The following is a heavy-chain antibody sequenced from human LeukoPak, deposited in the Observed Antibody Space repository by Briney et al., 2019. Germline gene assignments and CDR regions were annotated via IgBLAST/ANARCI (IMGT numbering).Heavy chain of an antibody. V-gene: IGHV4-30-4*08. CDR1: GGSISSGDYY. Sequence: SETLSLTCTVSGGSISSGDYYWSWIRQPPGKGLEWLGYIYYSGSTYYNPSLKSRVTISVDTSKNQFSLKLSSVTAADTAVYYCATRRSTVWWLIDYWGQGTLVTVSS. CDR3: ATRRSTVWWLIDY. J-gene: IGHJ4*02. D-gene: IGHD5-12*01. CDR2: IYYSGST.